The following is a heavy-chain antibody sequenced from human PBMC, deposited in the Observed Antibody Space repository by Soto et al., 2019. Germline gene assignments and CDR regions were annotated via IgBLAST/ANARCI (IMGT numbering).Heavy chain of an antibody. CDR3: ARDQMGRHLRNLDY. Sequence: QVQMVESGGGVVQPGRSLRLSCVVTGMTFSQYGLHWVRQAPGKGLEWVADISYDGSSTYYADSVKGRFTVSRDNSKNIAYLQMTSLRGDDTAMYYCARDQMGRHLRNLDYWGQGTLVTVSS. CDR1: GMTFSQYG. CDR2: ISYDGSST. V-gene: IGHV3-30*01. D-gene: IGHD3-10*01. J-gene: IGHJ4*02.